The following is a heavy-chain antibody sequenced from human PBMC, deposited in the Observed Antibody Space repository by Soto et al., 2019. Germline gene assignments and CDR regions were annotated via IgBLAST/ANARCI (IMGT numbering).Heavy chain of an antibody. D-gene: IGHD4-4*01. J-gene: IGHJ4*02. Sequence: GASVKVSCKASGYTFSTYYMHWVRQAPGQGYEWMGIINPSGGSTTYAQKFQGRVTMTRDTSTATVYMELSSLKSEDTAVYYCARYDYNGYYFDYWGQGTLVTVSS. V-gene: IGHV1-46*01. CDR3: ARYDYNGYYFDY. CDR1: GYTFSTYY. CDR2: INPSGGST.